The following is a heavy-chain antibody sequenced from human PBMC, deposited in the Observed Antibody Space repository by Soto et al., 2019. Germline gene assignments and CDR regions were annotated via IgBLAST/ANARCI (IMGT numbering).Heavy chain of an antibody. D-gene: IGHD5-18*01. Sequence: PSETLSLTCTVSGGSISSGDYYWSWIRQPPGKGLEWIGYIYYSGSTYYNPSLKRRVTISVDTSKNQFSLKLSSVPAADTAVDYCARDRIQLWFVNGMDVWGQGTTVTVSS. CDR2: IYYSGST. J-gene: IGHJ6*02. CDR3: ARDRIQLWFVNGMDV. V-gene: IGHV4-30-4*01. CDR1: GGSISSGDYY.